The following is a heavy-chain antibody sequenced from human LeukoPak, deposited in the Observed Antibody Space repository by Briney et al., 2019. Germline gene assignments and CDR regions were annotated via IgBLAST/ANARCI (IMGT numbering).Heavy chain of an antibody. V-gene: IGHV3-23*01. CDR3: ANEGPNFDY. Sequence: GGSLRLSCAAFGFTFSSYGMHWVRQAPGKGLEWVSVISGSGDSTHYADSVKGRFTISRDNSKNTVYLQMNSLRAEDTAVYYCANEGPNFDYWGQGTLVTVSS. D-gene: IGHD2-8*01. CDR1: GFTFSSYG. J-gene: IGHJ4*02. CDR2: ISGSGDST.